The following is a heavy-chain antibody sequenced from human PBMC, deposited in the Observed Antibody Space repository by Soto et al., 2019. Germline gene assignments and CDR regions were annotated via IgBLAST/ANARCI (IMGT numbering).Heavy chain of an antibody. J-gene: IGHJ4*01. CDR2: INSDGSST. V-gene: IGHV3-74*01. CDR3: ARDQGYYYDNRGSDY. D-gene: IGHD3-22*01. CDR1: GFTFSSYW. Sequence: HPGGSLRLSCAASGFTFSSYWMHWVRQAPGKGLVWVSRINSDGSSTSYADSVKGRFTISRDNAKNTLYLQMNSLRAEDTAVYYCARDQGYYYDNRGSDYWGHGTLATVSS.